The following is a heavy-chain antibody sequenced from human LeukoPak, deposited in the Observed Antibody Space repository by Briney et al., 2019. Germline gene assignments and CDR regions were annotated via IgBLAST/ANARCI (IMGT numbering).Heavy chain of an antibody. Sequence: ASVKVSCKASGYTFINYGISWVRQAPGQGLEWMGWISTYNGNTNFAQSLQGRVTMTTDTFTSTAYMELRSLRSDDTAVYYCARQMGDDYGDYAYWGQGTLVTVSS. CDR3: ARQMGDDYGDYAY. CDR2: ISTYNGNT. CDR1: GYTFINYG. V-gene: IGHV1-18*01. D-gene: IGHD4-17*01. J-gene: IGHJ4*02.